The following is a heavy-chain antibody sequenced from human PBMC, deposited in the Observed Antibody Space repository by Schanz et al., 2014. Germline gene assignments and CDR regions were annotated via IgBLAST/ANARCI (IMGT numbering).Heavy chain of an antibody. Sequence: EVQLVESGGGLAQPGGSLRLSCAASGFGFSSYSMNWVRQAPGKGLEWVSSFNDGGVNKYYADSVKGRFTISSDNSKSTLYLQMSSLRAEDTAVYYCAKAADWPVTRFDPWGQGTLVTVSS. CDR2: FNDGGVNK. CDR3: AKAADWPVTRFDP. CDR1: GFGFSSYS. J-gene: IGHJ5*02. V-gene: IGHV3-23*04. D-gene: IGHD3-9*01.